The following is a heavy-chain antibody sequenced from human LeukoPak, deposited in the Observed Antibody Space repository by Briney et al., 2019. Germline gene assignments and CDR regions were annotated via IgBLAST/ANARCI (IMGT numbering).Heavy chain of an antibody. CDR2: ISFDGSNK. Sequence: PGRSLRLSCAASGFTFSAYGIHWVRQAPGKGLEWVAVISFDGSNKNYADSVKGRSTISRDNSKNTLSLQMNSLRDDDTAVYYCARDLNLGTTDSYWGQGTLVTVSS. D-gene: IGHD4-4*01. CDR1: GFTFSAYG. J-gene: IGHJ4*02. CDR3: ARDLNLGTTDSY. V-gene: IGHV3-30*03.